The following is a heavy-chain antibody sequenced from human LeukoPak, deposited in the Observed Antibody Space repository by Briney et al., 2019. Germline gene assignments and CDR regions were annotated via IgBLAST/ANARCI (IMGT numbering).Heavy chain of an antibody. J-gene: IGHJ5*02. CDR1: GFTFRSYA. CDR3: AKDRITMVRGAKFNWFDP. V-gene: IGHV3-23*01. Sequence: GGSLRLSCAASGFTFRSYAMSWVRQAPGKGLEWVSTISGSGGSTYYADSVKGRFTISRDNSKNTLYLQMNSLRAEDTAVYYCAKDRITMVRGAKFNWFDPWGEGTLVSVSS. CDR2: ISGSGGST. D-gene: IGHD3-10*01.